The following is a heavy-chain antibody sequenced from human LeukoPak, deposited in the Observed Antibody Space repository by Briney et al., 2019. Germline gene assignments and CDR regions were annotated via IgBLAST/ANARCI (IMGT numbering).Heavy chain of an antibody. CDR3: ARYDYGDYDYYYMDV. CDR1: GGTFSSYA. V-gene: IGHV1-69*05. CDR2: IIPIFGTA. J-gene: IGHJ6*03. D-gene: IGHD4-17*01. Sequence: PGASVKVSYKASGGTFSSYAISWVRQAPGQGLEWMGGIIPIFGTANYAQKFQGRVTITTDESTSTAYMELSSLRSEDTAVYYCARYDYGDYDYYYMDVWGKGTTVTVSS.